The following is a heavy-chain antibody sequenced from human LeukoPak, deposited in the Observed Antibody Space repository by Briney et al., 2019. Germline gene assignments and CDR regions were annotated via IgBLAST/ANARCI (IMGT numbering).Heavy chain of an antibody. V-gene: IGHV3-30-3*01. J-gene: IGHJ4*02. CDR1: GFTFSNYA. Sequence: QSGGSLRLSCAVSGFTFSNYAIHWVRQAPGKGLEWVALISFDGSNKYYADSVKGRFTISRDNSKNTLYLQMNSLRAEDTAVYYCAKEAQQLGSIFDYWGQGTLVTVSS. D-gene: IGHD6-13*01. CDR3: AKEAQQLGSIFDY. CDR2: ISFDGSNK.